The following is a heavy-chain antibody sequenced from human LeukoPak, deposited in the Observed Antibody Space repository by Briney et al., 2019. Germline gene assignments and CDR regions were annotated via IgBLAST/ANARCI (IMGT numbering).Heavy chain of an antibody. J-gene: IGHJ6*03. V-gene: IGHV1-69*05. CDR1: GGTFSTFS. CDR2: IIPVFGTA. CDR3: ARVDRYHYYLDV. Sequence: VASVKVSCKASGGTFSTFSITWVRQAPGQGLEWMGGIIPVFGTANYAQQFQGRVTVATDESTSTAYLELSSLRSEDTAIYYCARVDRYHYYLDVWSKGTTVTVSS.